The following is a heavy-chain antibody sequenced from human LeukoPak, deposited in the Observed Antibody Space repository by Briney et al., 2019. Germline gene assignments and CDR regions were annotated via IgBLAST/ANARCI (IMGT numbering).Heavy chain of an antibody. CDR1: GFTFSSYG. Sequence: GGSLGLSCAVSGFTFSSYGMNWVRQAPGRGLEWVSSISSGSTYIYYAGSVKGRFTISRDNGKNSLYLQMNSLRAEDTAVYYCARDKLAYCGGDCYPDAWGQGTLVTVSS. J-gene: IGHJ5*02. V-gene: IGHV3-21*01. CDR3: ARDKLAYCGGDCYPDA. CDR2: ISSGSTYI. D-gene: IGHD2-21*02.